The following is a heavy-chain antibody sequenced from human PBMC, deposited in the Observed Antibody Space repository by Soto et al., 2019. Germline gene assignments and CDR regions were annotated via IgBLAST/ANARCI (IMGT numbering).Heavy chain of an antibody. CDR2: IIPIFGTA. CDR1: GGTFSSYA. Sequence: SVKVSFKASGGTFSSYAISWLRQAPGQGLEWMGGIIPIFGTANYAQKFQGRVTITADESTSTAYMELSSLRSEDTAVYYCARAGNTYYYGSGSYYRYGMDVWGQGTTVTAP. J-gene: IGHJ6*02. V-gene: IGHV1-69*13. CDR3: ARAGNTYYYGSGSYYRYGMDV. D-gene: IGHD3-10*01.